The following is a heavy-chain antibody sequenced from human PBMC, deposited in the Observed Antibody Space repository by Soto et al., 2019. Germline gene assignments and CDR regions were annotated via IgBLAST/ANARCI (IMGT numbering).Heavy chain of an antibody. J-gene: IGHJ5*02. CDR1: GGSISSYS. CDR2: IYYSGST. CDR3: ARDFPNNRHHAKGFDP. D-gene: IGHD1-20*01. V-gene: IGHV4-59*01. Sequence: SETLSLTCTVSGGSISSYSWSWIRQPPGKGLEWIGYIYYSGSTNYNPSLKSRVTISVGTSKNQFSLKLSSVTAADTAVYYCARDFPNNRHHAKGFDPWGPGTLVTLSS.